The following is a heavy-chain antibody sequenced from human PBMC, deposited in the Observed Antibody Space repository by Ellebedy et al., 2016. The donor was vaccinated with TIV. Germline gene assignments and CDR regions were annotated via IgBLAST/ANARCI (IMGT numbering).Heavy chain of an antibody. CDR3: ANGSSPDY. CDR2: IYSGGST. Sequence: GESLKISCAASGFTVSSNYMSWVRQAPGKGLEWVSVIYSGGSTYYADSVKGRFTISRDNSKNTLYLQMNSLRAEDTAVYYCANGSSPDYWGQGTLVTVSS. D-gene: IGHD2-15*01. V-gene: IGHV3-53*01. J-gene: IGHJ4*02. CDR1: GFTVSSNY.